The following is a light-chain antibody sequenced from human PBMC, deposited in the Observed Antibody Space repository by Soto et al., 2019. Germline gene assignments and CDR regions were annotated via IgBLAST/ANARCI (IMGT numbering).Light chain of an antibody. CDR3: QQDYNLPPT. CDR2: GAS. CDR1: QSVSSSY. J-gene: IGKJ1*01. V-gene: IGKV3D-7*01. Sequence: EIVMTQSPATLSLSPGERATLSCRASQSVSSSYLSWYQQKPGQAPRLLFYGASTRATGIPARFSGSGSGTDFTLTISRLQPEDFAVYYCQQDYNLPPTFGQGTKVEIK.